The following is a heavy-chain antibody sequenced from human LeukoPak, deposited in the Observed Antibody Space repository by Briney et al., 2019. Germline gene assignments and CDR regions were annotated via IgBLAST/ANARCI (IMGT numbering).Heavy chain of an antibody. CDR3: SRGLDSRKLGY. CDR2: IHPSGML. D-gene: IGHD3-22*01. Sequence: SETLFLTCTVSGASFNSDDQYWNWSRQSPGKGLQWIGSIHPSGMLYNNSLLESRVTMSRDTYKNQFSLNLNSVTAADTAVYFCSRGLDSRKLGYWGQGILVTVSS. CDR1: GASFNSDDQY. V-gene: IGHV4-31*03. J-gene: IGHJ4*02.